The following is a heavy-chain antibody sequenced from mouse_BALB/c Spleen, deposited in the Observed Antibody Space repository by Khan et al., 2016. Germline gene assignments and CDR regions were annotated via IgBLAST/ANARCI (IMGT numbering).Heavy chain of an antibody. CDR1: GYSITSDYA. CDR2: IGYSGST. J-gene: IGHJ1*01. Sequence: EVQLLESGPGLVKPSQSLSLTCTVTGYSITSDYAWNWFRQFPGNKLEWMGYIGYSGSTSYNPSLKSRISITRDTSRNQFFLQLNSVTTEDTSTYYCARNLHFVGRSYWYFDVWGAGTTVTVSS. D-gene: IGHD1-1*01. V-gene: IGHV3-2*02. CDR3: ARNLHFVGRSYWYFDV.